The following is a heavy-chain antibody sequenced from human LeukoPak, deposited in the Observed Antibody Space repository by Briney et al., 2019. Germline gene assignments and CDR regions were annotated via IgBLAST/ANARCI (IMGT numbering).Heavy chain of an antibody. CDR2: ISSSSSAR. J-gene: IGHJ6*02. CDR3: AKDSGFWSGYTILYYYYYGMDV. D-gene: IGHD3-3*01. V-gene: IGHV3-48*01. CDR1: GFTFSSHS. Sequence: GGSLRLSGAASGFTFSSHSMNWVRQAPGKGLEWVSYISSSSSARYYADSVKGRFTISRDDARNSLYLQMNSLRAEDAAVYYCAKDSGFWSGYTILYYYYYGMDVWGQGTTVTVSS.